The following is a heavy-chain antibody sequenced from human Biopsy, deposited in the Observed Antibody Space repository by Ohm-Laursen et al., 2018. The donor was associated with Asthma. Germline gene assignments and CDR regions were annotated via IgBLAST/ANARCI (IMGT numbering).Heavy chain of an antibody. D-gene: IGHD7-27*01. V-gene: IGHV4-39*01. CDR1: GGSISSSRYY. Sequence: GTLSLTCPVSGGSISSSRYYWGWIRQPPGKGLEWMGSISYTGSAYHNPSLKSRVTISVDTSKNHFSLKLSSVTAADTAVYYCARHWDWGSFIDYWGQGTPVTVSS. CDR2: ISYTGSA. J-gene: IGHJ4*02. CDR3: ARHWDWGSFIDY.